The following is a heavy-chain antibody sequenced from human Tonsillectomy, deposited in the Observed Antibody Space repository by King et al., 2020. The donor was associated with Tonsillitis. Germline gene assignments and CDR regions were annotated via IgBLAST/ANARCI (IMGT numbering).Heavy chain of an antibody. V-gene: IGHV3-9*01. CDR1: GFTFDDYA. Sequence: VQLVESGGGLVQPGRSLRLSCAVSGFTFDDYAMHWVRQAPGKGLEWVSGISWNSGTMGYADSVKGRFTISRDNAKNSLYRQMNSLRAEDTAFYYCARDKYRFGKVLFDYWGQGILVTVSS. D-gene: IGHD2-2*01. CDR3: ARDKYRFGKVLFDY. CDR2: ISWNSGTM. J-gene: IGHJ4*02.